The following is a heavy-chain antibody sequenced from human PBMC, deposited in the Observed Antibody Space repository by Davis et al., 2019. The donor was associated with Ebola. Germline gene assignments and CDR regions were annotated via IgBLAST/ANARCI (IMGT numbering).Heavy chain of an antibody. Sequence: PGGSLRLSCAASGFTFSDYYMSWIRQAPGKGLEWVSYISSSSSYTNYADSVKGRFTISRDNAKNSLYLQMNSLRAEDTAVYYCARASNYGVVRQWLVDRYYYMDVWGKGTTVTVSS. CDR2: ISSSSSYT. J-gene: IGHJ6*03. V-gene: IGHV3-11*06. CDR1: GFTFSDYY. D-gene: IGHD6-19*01. CDR3: ARASNYGVVRQWLVDRYYYMDV.